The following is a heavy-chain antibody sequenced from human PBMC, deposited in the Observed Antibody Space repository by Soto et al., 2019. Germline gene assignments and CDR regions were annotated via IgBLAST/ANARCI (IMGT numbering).Heavy chain of an antibody. CDR2: IIPIYASP. J-gene: IGHJ4*02. CDR3: AVTVTGSRSPLAH. V-gene: IGHV1-69*06. CDR1: GGTFSSNA. D-gene: IGHD3-9*01. Sequence: QVQLVQSGAEVKKPGSSVKVSCKASGGTFSSNAISWVRQAPGQGLEWMGRIIPIYASPNYAQNFQGRVTVTADKATRTAYLELSRLKFADSAIYYCAVTVTGSRSPLAHWGRGTLVLVSS.